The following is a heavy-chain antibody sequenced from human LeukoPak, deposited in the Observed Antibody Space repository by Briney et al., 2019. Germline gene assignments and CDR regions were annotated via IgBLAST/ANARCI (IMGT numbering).Heavy chain of an antibody. CDR1: GFIFSSYG. J-gene: IGHJ4*02. D-gene: IGHD3-10*01. Sequence: GGSLRLSCAASGFIFSSYGMHWVRQAPGKGLEWVSVLYSGGNTYYADSVKGRFTISRDNSKNTLYLQMNSLRAEDTAVYYCARYDGGSGPFDYWGQGTLVTVSS. V-gene: IGHV3-53*01. CDR3: ARYDGGSGPFDY. CDR2: LYSGGNT.